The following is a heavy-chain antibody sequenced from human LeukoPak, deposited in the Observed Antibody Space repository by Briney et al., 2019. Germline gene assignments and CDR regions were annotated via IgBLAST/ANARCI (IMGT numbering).Heavy chain of an antibody. D-gene: IGHD1-1*01. J-gene: IGHJ4*02. CDR3: ANWGAGTKGLY. CDR2: ISGSGGST. Sequence: GGSLRLSCAASGFTFSSYAMSWVRQAPGKGLEWVSAISGSGGSTYYADSVKGRFTISRDNSKNTLYLQMNSLRAEDTAVYYCANWGAGTKGLYWGQGTLVTVSS. CDR1: GFTFSSYA. V-gene: IGHV3-23*01.